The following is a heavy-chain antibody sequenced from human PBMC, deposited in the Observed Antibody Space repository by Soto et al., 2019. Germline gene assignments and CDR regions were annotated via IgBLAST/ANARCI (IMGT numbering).Heavy chain of an antibody. CDR1: GQSFSGHS. Sequence: QVQLQQWGAGLVKPSETLSLSCAVYGQSFSGHSWAGIRRPPGKGRDWMGEINESGSTYYNPSLKSRVTISTDTSKNQFSLKLSSVSAADTAAYFCARGSGIVALPGELEDVNYDYWGQGTLVNVSS. V-gene: IGHV4-34*01. CDR2: INESGST. J-gene: IGHJ4*02. D-gene: IGHD1-1*01. CDR3: ARGSGIVALPGELEDVNYDY.